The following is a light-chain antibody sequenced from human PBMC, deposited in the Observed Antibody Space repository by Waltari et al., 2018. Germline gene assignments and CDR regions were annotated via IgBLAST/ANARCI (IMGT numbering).Light chain of an antibody. CDR1: QSVNNNY. CDR3: QQYATSPEA. Sequence: EIVLTQSPGTLSLSPGERATLPCRASQSVNNNYLAWYQQKAGQAPRLLIYGASTRATGIPDRFRGSGSGTDFTLTIIRREPEDFAAYYCQQYATSPEAFVGVTKVDIK. V-gene: IGKV3-20*01. CDR2: GAS. J-gene: IGKJ4*01.